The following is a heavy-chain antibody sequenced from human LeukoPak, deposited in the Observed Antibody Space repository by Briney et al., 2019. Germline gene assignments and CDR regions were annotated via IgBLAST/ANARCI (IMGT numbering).Heavy chain of an antibody. CDR1: DGSINSNYW. J-gene: IGHJ4*02. CDR3: ARHYDFWSAYNY. D-gene: IGHD3-3*01. CDR2: IYHTGSV. V-gene: IGHV4-4*02. Sequence: PSGTLSLTCAVSDGSINSNYWWTWVRQSPGKGLGWIGEIYHTGSVNYNLSLESRVTISRDRSKNQFSLMLRSVTAADTAVYYCARHYDFWSAYNYWGQGILVTVSS.